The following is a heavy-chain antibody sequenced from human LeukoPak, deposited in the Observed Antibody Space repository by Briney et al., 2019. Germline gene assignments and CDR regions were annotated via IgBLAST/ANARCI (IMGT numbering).Heavy chain of an antibody. CDR3: ATYTRSAASGYFMDV. Sequence: GESLKISCKGSGYSFTTYWISWVRQMPGKGLEWMGIIYPADSDTRYSPSFQGQVTISADKSISTAYLQWSSLKASDTAMYYCATYTRSAASGYFMDVWGKGTTVTVSS. D-gene: IGHD3-16*01. CDR1: GYSFTTYW. J-gene: IGHJ6*03. V-gene: IGHV5-51*01. CDR2: IYPADSDT.